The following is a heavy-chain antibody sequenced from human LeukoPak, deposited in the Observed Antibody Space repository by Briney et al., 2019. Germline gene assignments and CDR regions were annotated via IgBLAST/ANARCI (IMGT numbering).Heavy chain of an antibody. D-gene: IGHD3-22*01. Sequence: PSETLSLTCTVSGGSISSYYWSWIRQPAGKGLEWIGRIYTSGSTNYNPSLKSRVTMSVDTSKNQFSLKLISVTAADTAVYYCARAGNYYDSSGYRFDYWGQGTLVTVSS. J-gene: IGHJ4*02. V-gene: IGHV4-4*07. CDR1: GGSISSYY. CDR3: ARAGNYYDSSGYRFDY. CDR2: IYTSGST.